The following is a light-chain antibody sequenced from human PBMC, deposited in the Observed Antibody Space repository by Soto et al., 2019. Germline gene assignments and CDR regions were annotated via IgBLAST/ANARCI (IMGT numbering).Light chain of an antibody. CDR1: RRISSSY. J-gene: IGKJ5*01. V-gene: IGKV3-20*01. CDR2: SAS. Sequence: EIVLTQSPGTLSLSTGERATLSCRASRRISSSYLAWYQQKPGQVPRLLMYSASSRASGFPDRFSGSGSGTDFTLTICRLEPEDFAVYYCQQSSSSPVPFGQGTRLAI. CDR3: QQSSSSPVP.